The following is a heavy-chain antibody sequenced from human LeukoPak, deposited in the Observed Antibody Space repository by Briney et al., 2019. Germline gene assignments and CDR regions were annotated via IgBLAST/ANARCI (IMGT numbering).Heavy chain of an antibody. CDR2: INHSGST. V-gene: IGHV4-34*01. Sequence: SETLSLTCAVYGGSFSGYYWSWIRQPPGKGLEWIGEINHSGSTNYNPSLKSRVTISVDTSKNQFSLKLSSVTAADTAVYYCARDGGLVVPAALNWFDPWGQGTLVTVSS. D-gene: IGHD2-2*01. J-gene: IGHJ5*02. CDR1: GGSFSGYY. CDR3: ARDGGLVVPAALNWFDP.